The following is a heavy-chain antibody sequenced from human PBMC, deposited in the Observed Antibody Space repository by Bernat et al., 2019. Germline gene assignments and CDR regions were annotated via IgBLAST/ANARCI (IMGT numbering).Heavy chain of an antibody. J-gene: IGHJ4*02. Sequence: EVQLVESGGGLVQPGGSLRLSCAASGFTFSSYSMNWVRPAPGKGLGWGSYISSSSSYIYYADSVKGRFTISRDNAKNSLYLQMNSLRAEDTAVYYCARARAENTAVAPSVYWGQGTLVTVSS. CDR3: ARARAENTAVAPSVY. CDR1: GFTFSSYS. V-gene: IGHV3-21*05. CDR2: ISSSSSYI. D-gene: IGHD5-18*01.